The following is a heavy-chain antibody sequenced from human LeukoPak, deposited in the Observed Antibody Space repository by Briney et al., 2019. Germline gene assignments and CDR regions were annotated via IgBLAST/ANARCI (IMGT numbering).Heavy chain of an antibody. J-gene: IGHJ6*02. CDR3: AKAATNPARGYYYGMDV. V-gene: IGHV3-9*01. CDR1: GFSFHTYA. D-gene: IGHD3-10*01. Sequence: GGSLRLSCAASGFSFHTYAMSWVRQAPGKGLEWVSAISWNSGSIGYADSVKGRFTISRDNAKNSLYLQMNSLRAEDTALYYCAKAATNPARGYYYGMDVWGQGTTVTVSS. CDR2: ISWNSGSI.